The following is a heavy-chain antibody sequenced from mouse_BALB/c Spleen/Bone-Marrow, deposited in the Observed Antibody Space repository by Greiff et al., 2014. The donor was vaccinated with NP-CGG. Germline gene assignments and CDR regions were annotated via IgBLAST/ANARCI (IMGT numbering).Heavy chain of an antibody. V-gene: IGHV1-85*01. Sequence: QVQLKESGPEQVKPGASVKLSCKASDYTFTSSDINWVRQGPEQGLEWMGWIFPGDGSTKYNEKFKGKATLTIDKSSSTAYMQLSRLTSEDSAVYFCARNYKSAWFTYWGQGTLVTVSA. CDR3: ARNYKSAWFTY. J-gene: IGHJ3*01. CDR1: DYTFTSSD. CDR2: IFPGDGST. D-gene: IGHD2-12*01.